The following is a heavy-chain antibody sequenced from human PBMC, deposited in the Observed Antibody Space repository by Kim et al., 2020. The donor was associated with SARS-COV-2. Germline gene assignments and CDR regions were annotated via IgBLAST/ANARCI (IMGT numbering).Heavy chain of an antibody. CDR3: ARHPAGVWGVVS. CDR2: IYYNGNT. J-gene: IGHJ4*02. Sequence: SETLSLTCTVSGASIGRSSDYWGWIRQSPGRELEWIGIIYYNGNTYYNTSLKSRVTMSVDTSNNQFSLRLSSVTAADTAVYYCARHPAGVWGVVSGGQGTVVTVSA. CDR1: GASIGRSSDY. V-gene: IGHV4-39*01. D-gene: IGHD3-10*01.